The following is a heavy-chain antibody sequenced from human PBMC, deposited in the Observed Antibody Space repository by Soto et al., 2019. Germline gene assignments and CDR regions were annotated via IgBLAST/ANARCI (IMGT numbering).Heavy chain of an antibody. V-gene: IGHV1-69*06. J-gene: IGHJ6*02. D-gene: IGHD6-19*01. Sequence: SVKVSCKASGGTFSSYAISWVRQAPGQGLEWMGGIIPIFGTANYAQKFQGRVTITAYKSTSTAYMELSSLRSEDTAVYYCAKGHEVAGYYYYYGMDVWGQGTTVTVSS. CDR2: IIPIFGTA. CDR3: AKGHEVAGYYYYYGMDV. CDR1: GGTFSSYA.